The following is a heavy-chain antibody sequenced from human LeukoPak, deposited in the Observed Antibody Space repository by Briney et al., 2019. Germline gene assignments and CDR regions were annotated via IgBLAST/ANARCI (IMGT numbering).Heavy chain of an antibody. V-gene: IGHV4-39*07. CDR1: GGSISSSSYY. Sequence: SETLSLTCTVSGGSISSSSYYWGWIRQPPGKGLEWIGSIYYSGSTYYNPSLKSRVTISVDTSKNQFSLKLSSVTAADTAVYHCARDFEGSSLFYWFDPWSQGTLVTVSS. J-gene: IGHJ5*02. CDR2: IYYSGST. CDR3: ARDFEGSSLFYWFDP. D-gene: IGHD6-6*01.